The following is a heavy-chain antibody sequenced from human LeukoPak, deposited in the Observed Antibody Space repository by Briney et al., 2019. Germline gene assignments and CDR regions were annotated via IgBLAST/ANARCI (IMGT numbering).Heavy chain of an antibody. D-gene: IGHD3-22*01. CDR2: IRYDGSNK. CDR3: AKDPDYCDSSGYYGLGAFDI. Sequence: GGSLRLSCAASGFTFSSYGMHWVRQAPGKGLEWVAFIRYDGSNKYYADSVKGRFTISRDNSKNTLYLQMNSLRAEDTAVYYCAKDPDYCDSSGYYGLGAFDIWGQGTMVTVSS. CDR1: GFTFSSYG. V-gene: IGHV3-30*02. J-gene: IGHJ3*02.